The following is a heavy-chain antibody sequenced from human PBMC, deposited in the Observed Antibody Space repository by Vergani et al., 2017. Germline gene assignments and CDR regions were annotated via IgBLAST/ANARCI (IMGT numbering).Heavy chain of an antibody. CDR1: GFTFSSYW. CDR3: ARGIAGAGTDD. J-gene: IGHJ4*02. Sequence: EVQLVESGGGLVQPGGSLRLSCAASGFTFSSYWMHWVRQAPGKGLVWVSHINRDGSSTIYADSVKGRFTLSRDNAKNTLFLQMNSLRADDTDVYYCARGIAGAGTDDWGQGTLVTVSS. V-gene: IGHV3-74*01. D-gene: IGHD6-13*01. CDR2: INRDGSST.